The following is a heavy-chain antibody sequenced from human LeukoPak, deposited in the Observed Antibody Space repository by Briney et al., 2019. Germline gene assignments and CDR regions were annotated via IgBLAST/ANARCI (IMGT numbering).Heavy chain of an antibody. CDR1: GLGISNDW. CDR2: VKSKSAGETT. V-gene: IGHV3-15*01. CDR3: TLIQGWGSGSYYRDF. D-gene: IGHD3-10*01. Sequence: KTGGSLRLSCAASGLGISNDWMSWVRQAPGKGLEWVARVKSKSAGETTDYAAPVKGRFTISRDDSKNTLYLQMNSLKTEDTAVYYCTLIQGWGSGSYYRDFWGQGTLVTVSS. J-gene: IGHJ4*02.